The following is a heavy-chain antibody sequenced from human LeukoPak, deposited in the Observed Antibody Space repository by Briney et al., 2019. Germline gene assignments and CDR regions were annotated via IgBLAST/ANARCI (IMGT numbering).Heavy chain of an antibody. CDR1: GFTLSDHY. CDR2: ISSGGRNI. Sequence: GGSLRLSCAASGFTLSDHYMNWVRQAPGKGLEWVSYISSGGRNIYYADSVKGRFAFSRDNAKNSLYLQMDSLRVEDTAVYYCARGGPGYSSSWYPFDSWGQGTLVTVSS. J-gene: IGHJ4*02. V-gene: IGHV3-11*04. CDR3: ARGGPGYSSSWYPFDS. D-gene: IGHD6-13*01.